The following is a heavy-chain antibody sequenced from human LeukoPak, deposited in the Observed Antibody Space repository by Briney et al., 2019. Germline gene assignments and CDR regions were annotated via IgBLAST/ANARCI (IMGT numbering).Heavy chain of an antibody. CDR1: GYTFTSYG. CDR3: AREYGDYYYYYYMDV. V-gene: IGHV1-18*01. J-gene: IGHJ6*03. CDR2: ISAYNGST. D-gene: IGHD4-17*01. Sequence: ASVKVSCKASGYTFTSYGISWVRQAPGQGLEWMGWISAYNGSTNYAQKLQGRVTMTTDTSTSTAYMELRSARSDDTAVYYCAREYGDYYYYYYMDVWGKGTTVTVSS.